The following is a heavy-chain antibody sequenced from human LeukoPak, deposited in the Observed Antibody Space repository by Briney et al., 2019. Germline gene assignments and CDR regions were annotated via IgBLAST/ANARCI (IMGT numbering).Heavy chain of an antibody. J-gene: IGHJ6*02. CDR2: IIPILGIA. CDR3: AREPHDIDYYYGMDV. D-gene: IGHD3-9*01. CDR1: GGTFSSYA. Sequence: LVKVSCKASGGTFSSYAISWVRQPPGQGLEWMGRIIPILGIANYAQKFQGRVTITADKSTSTAYMELSSLRSEDTAVYYCAREPHDIDYYYGMDVWGQGTTVTVSS. V-gene: IGHV1-69*04.